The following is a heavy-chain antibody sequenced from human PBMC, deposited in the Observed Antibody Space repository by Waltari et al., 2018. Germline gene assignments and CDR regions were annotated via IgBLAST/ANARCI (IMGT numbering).Heavy chain of an antibody. J-gene: IGHJ4*02. CDR3: ARDPHYSNFDY. Sequence: EVHLVESGGGLVQPGGSLRLSCAASGFTISTYWMTWVRQAPGKGLEVLANIKDDGSEKNYVDAVKVRFTISRDNAKNSLYLQMNSLRAEDTAVYYCARDPHYSNFDYWGQGTLVTVSS. V-gene: IGHV3-7*01. CDR2: IKDDGSEK. D-gene: IGHD4-4*01. CDR1: GFTISTYW.